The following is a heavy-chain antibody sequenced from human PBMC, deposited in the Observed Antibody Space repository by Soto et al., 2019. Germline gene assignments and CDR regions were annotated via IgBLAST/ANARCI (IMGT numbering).Heavy chain of an antibody. J-gene: IGHJ6*03. Sequence: QVQLVQSGAEVKKPGSSVKVSCKASGGTFSIETLNWVRQAPGHGLEWMGRIIPIVDIPSYAQKFQGRVTLTADKSTSTAFMELSSLRSEDTAVCYCARGPQDIYYYMDVWGKGTSVTVSS. CDR2: IIPIVDIP. CDR3: ARGPQDIYYYMDV. CDR1: GGTFSIET. D-gene: IGHD2-15*01. V-gene: IGHV1-69*02.